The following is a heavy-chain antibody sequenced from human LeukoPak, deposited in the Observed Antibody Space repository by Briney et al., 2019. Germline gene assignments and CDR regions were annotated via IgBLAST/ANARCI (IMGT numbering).Heavy chain of an antibody. V-gene: IGHV3-48*03. CDR3: ASIRSAGATDYFDY. CDR2: ISSSGSTI. J-gene: IGHJ4*02. CDR1: GFTFSSYE. Sequence: PGGSLRLSCAASGFTFSSYEMNWVRQAPGKGLEWVSYISSSGSTIYYADSVKGRFTISRDNAKNSLYLQMNSLRAEDTAVYYCASIRSAGATDYFDYWGQGTLVTVSS. D-gene: IGHD4/OR15-4a*01.